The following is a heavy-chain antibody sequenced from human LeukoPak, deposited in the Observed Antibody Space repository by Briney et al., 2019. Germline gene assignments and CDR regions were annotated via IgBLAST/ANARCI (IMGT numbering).Heavy chain of an antibody. D-gene: IGHD2-15*01. V-gene: IGHV3-23*01. Sequence: PGGSLRLSCAASGFPFSSYAMSWVRQAPGKGLEWVSVISDSGGRTYSAASVKGRFTISRDNSKDTLYLQMSSLRAEDTAVYYCARTYCIGSSCPGVFEYWGQGTLVTVSS. CDR2: ISDSGGRT. CDR1: GFPFSSYA. CDR3: ARTYCIGSSCPGVFEY. J-gene: IGHJ4*02.